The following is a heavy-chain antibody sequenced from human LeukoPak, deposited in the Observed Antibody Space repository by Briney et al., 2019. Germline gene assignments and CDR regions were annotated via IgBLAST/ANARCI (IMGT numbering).Heavy chain of an antibody. J-gene: IGHJ4*02. CDR3: ARGGLVRGVIRYAFDY. CDR2: IHKSGAHT. D-gene: IGHD3-10*01. V-gene: IGHV3-23*01. CDR1: GFTFSSYG. Sequence: GGTLRLSCAASGFTFSSYGMNWVRQAPGKGLEWVSSIHKSGAHTDHADSVKGRFTISRDNSKNTLYLQMNNMKVEDTAVYYCARGGLVRGVIRYAFDYWGQGTLVTVSS.